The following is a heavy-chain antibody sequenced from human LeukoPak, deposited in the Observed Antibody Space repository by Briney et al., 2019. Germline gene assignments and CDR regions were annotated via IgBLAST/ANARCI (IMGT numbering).Heavy chain of an antibody. J-gene: IGHJ4*02. CDR1: GYTFTGYY. Sequence: ASVKVSCKASGYTFTGYYMHWVRQAPGQGLEWMGWINPNSGGTNYAQKFQGRVTMTRDTSISTAYMELSRLRSDDTAVYYCARATPYGSGSYYNVFFDYWGQGTLVTVSS. CDR3: ARATPYGSGSYYNVFFDY. V-gene: IGHV1-2*02. D-gene: IGHD3-10*01. CDR2: INPNSGGT.